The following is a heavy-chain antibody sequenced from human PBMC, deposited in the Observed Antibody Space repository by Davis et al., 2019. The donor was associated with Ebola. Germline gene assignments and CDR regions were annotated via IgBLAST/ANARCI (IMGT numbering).Heavy chain of an antibody. CDR2: ISYDGSNK. Sequence: GESLKISCAASGFTFSSYAMHWVRQAPGKGLEWVAVISYDGSNKYYADSVKGRFTISRDNSKNTLYLQMNSLRAEDTAVYYCARGGYSSGYYYYQDYFDYWGQGTLVTVSS. J-gene: IGHJ4*02. CDR3: ARGGYSSGYYYYQDYFDY. CDR1: GFTFSSYA. D-gene: IGHD3-22*01. V-gene: IGHV3-30-3*01.